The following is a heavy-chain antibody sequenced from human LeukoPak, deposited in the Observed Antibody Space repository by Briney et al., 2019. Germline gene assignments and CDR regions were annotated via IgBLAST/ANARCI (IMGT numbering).Heavy chain of an antibody. CDR3: TAERYYVFLC. CDR1: GFNFRDSW. J-gene: IGHJ4*02. Sequence: GGSLRLSCAASGFNFRDSWMSWVRQVPGKGLEWVGHIKSQKDGGTTNYAAPVEGRFSISRDDSKNTVFLQMNNVKTEDTAVYFCTAERYYVFLCGGQGTLVTASS. V-gene: IGHV3-15*05. D-gene: IGHD3-10*02. CDR2: IKSQKDGGTT.